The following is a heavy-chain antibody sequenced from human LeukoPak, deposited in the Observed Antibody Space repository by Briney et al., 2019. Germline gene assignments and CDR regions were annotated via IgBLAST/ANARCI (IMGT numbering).Heavy chain of an antibody. CDR2: IYHSGST. CDR3: ARHKGRVYGGTIFDY. J-gene: IGHJ4*02. V-gene: IGHV4-38-2*01. Sequence: PSETLPLTCAVSGYSISSGYYWGWIRQPPGKGLEWIGSIYHSGSTYYNPSLKSRVTISVDTSKNQFSLKLSSVTAADTAVYYCARHKGRVYGGTIFDYWGQGTLVTVSS. D-gene: IGHD4-23*01. CDR1: GYSISSGYY.